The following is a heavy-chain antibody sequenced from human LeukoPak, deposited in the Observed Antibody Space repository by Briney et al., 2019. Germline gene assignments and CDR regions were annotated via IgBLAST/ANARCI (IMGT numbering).Heavy chain of an antibody. V-gene: IGHV3-74*01. CDR2: IKSDGSNT. Sequence: GGSLRLSCAASGFTFSTYWMHWVRQAPGKGLVWVSRIKSDGSNTAYAASAKGRFTISRDNAKNTLHLQANSLRPEDTAVYFCSRKKYSGSKIEYWGEGALVAVSS. D-gene: IGHD5-12*01. J-gene: IGHJ4*02. CDR3: SRKKYSGSKIEY. CDR1: GFTFSTYW.